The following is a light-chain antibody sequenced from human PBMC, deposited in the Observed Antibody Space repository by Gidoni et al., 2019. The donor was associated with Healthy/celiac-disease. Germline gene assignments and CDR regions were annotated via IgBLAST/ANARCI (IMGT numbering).Light chain of an antibody. Sequence: QMTQSPSTLSASVGDRVTITCRASQSISSWLAWYQQKPGKAPKLLIYKASSLESGVPSRFSGSGSGTEFTLTISSLQPDDFATYYCQQYNSYSYTFGQGTKLEIK. V-gene: IGKV1-5*03. CDR2: KAS. CDR1: QSISSW. CDR3: QQYNSYSYT. J-gene: IGKJ2*01.